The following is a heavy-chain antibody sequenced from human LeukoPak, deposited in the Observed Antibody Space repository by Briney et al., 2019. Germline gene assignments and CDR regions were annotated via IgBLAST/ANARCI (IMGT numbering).Heavy chain of an antibody. CDR1: GGSFSTYY. D-gene: IGHD3/OR15-3a*01. CDR3: AKDWTGTKPFDL. Sequence: PSETLSLTCTVSGGSFSTYYWSWIRQPAGKGLEWIGRIYTSGSTNYIPSLKSRVTMSVDTSKNQFSLKLSSVTAADTAVYYCAKDWTGTKPFDLWGRGTLVTVSS. J-gene: IGHJ2*01. V-gene: IGHV4-4*07. CDR2: IYTSGST.